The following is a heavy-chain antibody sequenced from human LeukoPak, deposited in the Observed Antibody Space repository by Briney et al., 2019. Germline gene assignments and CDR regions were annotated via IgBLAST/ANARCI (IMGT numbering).Heavy chain of an antibody. V-gene: IGHV3-23*01. CDR1: GFTFSSYA. J-gene: IGHJ4*02. CDR3: ATDSGYSYVDS. D-gene: IGHD5-18*01. CDR2: ICGSGGSK. Sequence: GGSLRLSCAAPGFTFSSYAMSWVRQVPGKGRKWVSAICGSGGSKKYADSVKGRFPISRDNSTNTLYLQMNSLRAEDTAVYYCATDSGYSYVDSWGQGTLVTVSS.